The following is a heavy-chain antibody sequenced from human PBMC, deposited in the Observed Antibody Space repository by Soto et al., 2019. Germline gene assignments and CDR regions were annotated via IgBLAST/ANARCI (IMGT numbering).Heavy chain of an antibody. J-gene: IGHJ6*03. V-gene: IGHV1-18*01. CDR1: GYTFSTDG. Sequence: QVPLVQSWAEVKKPWASVKVSCKASGYTFSTDGISWVRQAPGQGLEWMGWISVYNGNTKYAQKLQGRVTMTADTSTSTAYMELRSLRSDDTAVYYCARSPNYYSDMDVWGKGTTVTVSS. CDR3: ARSPNYYSDMDV. CDR2: ISVYNGNT.